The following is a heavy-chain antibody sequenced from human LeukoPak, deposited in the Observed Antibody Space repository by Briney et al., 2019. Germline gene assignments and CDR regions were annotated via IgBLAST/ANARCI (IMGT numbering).Heavy chain of an antibody. CDR2: INPNSGGT. J-gene: IGHJ4*02. D-gene: IGHD1-1*01. Sequence: ASVKVSCKASGYIFTGYYIHWVRQAPGQGLEWMGWINPNSGGTKYAQKFQGRVTMTRDTSINTAYLDFYSLRSEDTAIYYCARGYSSTLRTTGNDYWGQGTLVTVSS. V-gene: IGHV1-2*02. CDR1: GYIFTGYY. CDR3: ARGYSSTLRTTGNDY.